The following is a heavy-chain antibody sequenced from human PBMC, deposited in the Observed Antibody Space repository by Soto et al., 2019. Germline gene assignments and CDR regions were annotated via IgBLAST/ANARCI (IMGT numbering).Heavy chain of an antibody. D-gene: IGHD3-9*01. V-gene: IGHV5-51*01. CDR3: ARQLYDILTGLNWFDP. Sequence: PGESLKISCKGSGYSFTSYWIGWVRQMPGKGLEWMGIIYPGDSDTRYSPSFQGQVTISADKSISTAYLQWSSLKASDTAMYYCARQLYDILTGLNWFDPWGQGTLVTSPQ. CDR2: IYPGDSDT. CDR1: GYSFTSYW. J-gene: IGHJ5*02.